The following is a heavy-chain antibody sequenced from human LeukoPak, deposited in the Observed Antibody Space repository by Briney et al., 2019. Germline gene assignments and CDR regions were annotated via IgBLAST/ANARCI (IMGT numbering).Heavy chain of an antibody. CDR1: GYTFTGYY. D-gene: IGHD6-19*01. J-gene: IGHJ4*02. CDR3: AREVPQEWLAVDY. CDR2: INPNSGGT. Sequence: ASVKVSCKASGYTFTGYYMHWVRQAPGRGLEWMGWINPNSGGTNYAQKFQGRVTMTTDTSMSTAYMELSRLTSDDTAVYYCAREVPQEWLAVDYWGQGTLVTVSS. V-gene: IGHV1-2*02.